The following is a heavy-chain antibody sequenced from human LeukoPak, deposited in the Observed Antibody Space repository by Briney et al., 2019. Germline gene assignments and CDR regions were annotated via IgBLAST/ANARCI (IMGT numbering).Heavy chain of an antibody. CDR1: GYTFTGCY. V-gene: IGHV1-2*02. CDR3: ARDAYYYDSSGYYRV. Sequence: ASVKVSCKASGYTFTGCYMHWVRQAPGQGLEWMGWINPNSGGTNYAQKFQGRVTMTRDTSISTAYMELSRLRSDDTAVYYCARDAYYYDSSGYYRVWGQGTTVTVSS. J-gene: IGHJ6*02. D-gene: IGHD3-22*01. CDR2: INPNSGGT.